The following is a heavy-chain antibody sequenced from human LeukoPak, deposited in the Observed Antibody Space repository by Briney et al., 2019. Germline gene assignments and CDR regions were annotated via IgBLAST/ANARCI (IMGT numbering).Heavy chain of an antibody. CDR2: IWYDGSNK. V-gene: IGHV3-33*01. J-gene: IGHJ4*02. D-gene: IGHD3-10*01. CDR1: GFTFSSYG. Sequence: GGSLRLSCAASGFTFSSYGMHWVRQAPGKGLEWVAVIWYDGSNKYYAVSVKGRFTISRDNSKNTLYLQMNSLRAEDTAVYYCARAATGFEFDYWGQGTLVTVSS. CDR3: ARAATGFEFDY.